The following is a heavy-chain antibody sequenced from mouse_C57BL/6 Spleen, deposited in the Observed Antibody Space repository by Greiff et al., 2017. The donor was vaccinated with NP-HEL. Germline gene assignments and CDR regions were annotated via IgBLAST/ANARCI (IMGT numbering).Heavy chain of an antibody. CDR2: IYPRSGNT. CDR3: ARRSIYYDYDERFAY. D-gene: IGHD2-4*01. V-gene: IGHV1-81*01. CDR1: GYTFTSYG. J-gene: IGHJ3*01. Sequence: QVQLQQSGAELARPGASVKLSCKASGYTFTSYGISWVKQRTGQGLEWIGEIYPRSGNTYYNEKFKGKATLTADKSSSTAYMELRSLTSEDSAVYFGARRSIYYDYDERFAYWGQGTLVTVSA.